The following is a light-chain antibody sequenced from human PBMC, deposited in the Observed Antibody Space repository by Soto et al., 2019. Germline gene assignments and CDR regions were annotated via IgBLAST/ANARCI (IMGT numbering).Light chain of an antibody. Sequence: EIFLTQSLGTMSVSPGERDTPSRRATQIVSSSYLAWYQQKPGQAHRLILYGAYSRATGIPDRFSGSGSETDFTLTIRRLEPEDFALYYCQKYGSSAPITFGPWKRLELK. CDR2: GAY. J-gene: IGKJ5*01. CDR3: QKYGSSAPIT. CDR1: QIVSSSY. V-gene: IGKV3-20*01.